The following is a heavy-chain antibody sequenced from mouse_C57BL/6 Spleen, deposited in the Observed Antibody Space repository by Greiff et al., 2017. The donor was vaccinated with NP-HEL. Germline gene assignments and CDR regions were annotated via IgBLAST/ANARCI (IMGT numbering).Heavy chain of an antibody. J-gene: IGHJ2*01. CDR3: ARISNYPYYFDY. D-gene: IGHD2-5*01. V-gene: IGHV1-63*01. CDR2: IYPGGGYT. Sequence: QVHVKQSGAELVRPGTSVKMSCKASGYTFTNYWIGWAKQRPGHGLEWIGDIYPGGGYTNYNEKFKGKATLTADKSSSTAYMQFSSLTSEDSAIYYCARISNYPYYFDYWGQGTTLTVSS. CDR1: GYTFTNYW.